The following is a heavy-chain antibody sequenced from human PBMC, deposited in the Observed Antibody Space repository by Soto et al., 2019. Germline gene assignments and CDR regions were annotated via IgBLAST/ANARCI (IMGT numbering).Heavy chain of an antibody. J-gene: IGHJ3*02. CDR2: IIPIFGTA. CDR3: ASTRDGSQASAFDI. Sequence: SVKVSCKASGGTFSSYAVSWVRQAPGQGLEWMGGIIPIFGTANYAQKFQGRVTITADESTSTAYMELSSLRSEDTAVYYCASTRDGSQASAFDIWGQGTMVTVSS. CDR1: GGTFSSYA. D-gene: IGHD5-12*01. V-gene: IGHV1-69*13.